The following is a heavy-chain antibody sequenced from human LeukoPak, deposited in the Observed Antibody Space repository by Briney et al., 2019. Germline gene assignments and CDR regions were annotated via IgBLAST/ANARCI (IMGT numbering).Heavy chain of an antibody. V-gene: IGHV3-23*01. CDR3: ARGGHDFNPFYW. Sequence: PGGSLRLSCAASGFTFSTYAVGWVRQAPGKGLEWVSSIKGSGGDPFYADSVKGRFTISRDNSKNTLFLQLNSLRAEDSAVYYCARGGHDFNPFYWWGQGTLVTVSS. J-gene: IGHJ4*02. CDR2: IKGSGGDP. CDR1: GFTFSTYA. D-gene: IGHD2-21*02.